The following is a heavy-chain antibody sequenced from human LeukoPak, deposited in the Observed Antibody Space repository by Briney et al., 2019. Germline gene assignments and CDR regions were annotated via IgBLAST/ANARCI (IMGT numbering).Heavy chain of an antibody. CDR3: AGDRGSRIVDY. Sequence: GGSLRLSCAASGFTFDDYTMSWVRQAPGKGLEWVSGINWNGGSTGYVDSVKGRFTISRDNAKNSLYLQMNSLRAEDTAVYYCAGDRGSRIVDYWGQGTLVTVSS. CDR2: INWNGGST. D-gene: IGHD2/OR15-2a*01. V-gene: IGHV3-20*04. CDR1: GFTFDDYT. J-gene: IGHJ4*02.